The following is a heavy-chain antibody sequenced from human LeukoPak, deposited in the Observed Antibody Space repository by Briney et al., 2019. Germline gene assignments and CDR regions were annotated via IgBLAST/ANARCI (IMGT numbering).Heavy chain of an antibody. CDR1: GFTFYDYG. D-gene: IGHD3-10*01. J-gene: IGHJ6*03. CDR3: GRWVGELLHYYYIDV. Sequence: GGSLRLYCAASGFTFYDYGMSWVRHAPGKGLEWVSGINWNGGSTGYADSVKGRFTISRDNAKNSLYLQMNSLRAEDTALYYCGRWVGELLHYYYIDVWGKGTMVTVSS. CDR2: INWNGGST. V-gene: IGHV3-20*04.